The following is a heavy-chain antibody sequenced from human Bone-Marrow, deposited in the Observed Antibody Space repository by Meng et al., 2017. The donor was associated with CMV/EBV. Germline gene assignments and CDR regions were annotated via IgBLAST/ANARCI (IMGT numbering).Heavy chain of an antibody. CDR2: IKSKANGGTT. Sequence: SYAASGFTCTRAWMSRVRQAPGKGLEWVGHIKSKANGGTTDYAAPVEGRFTISRDDSENTVYLQMNSLNAEDTAVYYCDTEYYGSGKWWGQGTLVTVSS. J-gene: IGHJ4*02. CDR3: DTEYYGSGKW. CDR1: GFTCTRAW. V-gene: IGHV3-15*03. D-gene: IGHD3-10*01.